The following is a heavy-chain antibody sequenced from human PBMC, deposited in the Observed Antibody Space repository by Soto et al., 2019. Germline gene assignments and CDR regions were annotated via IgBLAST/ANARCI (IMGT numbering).Heavy chain of an antibody. Sequence: GASVKVSCKASGYTFTSYGISWVRQAPGQGLEWMGWISAYNGNTNYAQKLQGRVTMTTDTSTSTAYMELRSLRSDDTAVYYCARDSLGCSSTSCYFYYWGQGTLVTVSS. D-gene: IGHD2-2*01. CDR3: ARDSLGCSSTSCYFYY. V-gene: IGHV1-18*01. CDR2: ISAYNGNT. CDR1: GYTFTSYG. J-gene: IGHJ4*02.